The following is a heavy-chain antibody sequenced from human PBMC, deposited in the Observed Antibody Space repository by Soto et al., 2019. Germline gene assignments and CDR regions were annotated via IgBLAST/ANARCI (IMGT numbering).Heavy chain of an antibody. CDR3: ARSWGSSRFDY. CDR1: GFSLSSSGVG. Sequence: QITLKESGPPLVKPTQTLTLTCTFSGFSLSSSGVGVGWIRQPPGKALEWLVLIFWNDDERYSPALKSRLTITKDTSKNQVVLTMTNMDPLDTATYYCARSWGSSRFDYWGQGTLVTVYS. J-gene: IGHJ4*02. CDR2: IFWNDDE. V-gene: IGHV2-5*01. D-gene: IGHD2-2*01.